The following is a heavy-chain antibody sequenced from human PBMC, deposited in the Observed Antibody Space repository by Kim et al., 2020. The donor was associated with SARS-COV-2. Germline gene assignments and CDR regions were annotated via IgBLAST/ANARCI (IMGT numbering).Heavy chain of an antibody. D-gene: IGHD6-19*01. Sequence: GGSLRLSCAASGFTFDDYGMSWVRQAPGKGLEWVSGINWNGGSTGYADSVKGRFTISGDNAKNSLYLQMNSLRAEDTALYHCARGGLGIAVAGTGDWFDPWGQGTLVTVSS. V-gene: IGHV3-20*01. CDR2: INWNGGST. J-gene: IGHJ5*02. CDR1: GFTFDDYG. CDR3: ARGGLGIAVAGTGDWFDP.